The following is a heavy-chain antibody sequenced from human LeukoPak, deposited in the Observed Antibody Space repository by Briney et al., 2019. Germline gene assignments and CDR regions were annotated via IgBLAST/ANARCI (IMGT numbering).Heavy chain of an antibody. J-gene: IGHJ4*01. V-gene: IGHV3-30*02. CDR2: IHYDGSNK. Sequence: GGSLRLSCAASGFTFSTYGMHWVRLAPGKGLEWVTFIHYDGSNKYYADSVKGRFTISRDNSKNTLYLQVNSLRAEDTAVYYCAKDYFSSSYFDYWGQGTLVTVSS. CDR3: AKDYFSSSYFDY. D-gene: IGHD6-6*01. CDR1: GFTFSTYG.